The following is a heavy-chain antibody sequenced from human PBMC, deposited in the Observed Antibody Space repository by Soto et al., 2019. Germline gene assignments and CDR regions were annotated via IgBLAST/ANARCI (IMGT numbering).Heavy chain of an antibody. CDR3: TRHGVRAPGYYYYYGMDV. CDR2: IRSKANSYAT. Sequence: GGSLRLCCAASGFTFSGSAMHGVRQASGKGLEGVGRIRSKANSYATAYAASVKGRFTISRDDSKNTAYLQMNSLKTEDTAVYYCTRHGVRAPGYYYYYGMDVWGQGTTVTVSS. J-gene: IGHJ6*02. D-gene: IGHD3-16*01. V-gene: IGHV3-73*01. CDR1: GFTFSGSA.